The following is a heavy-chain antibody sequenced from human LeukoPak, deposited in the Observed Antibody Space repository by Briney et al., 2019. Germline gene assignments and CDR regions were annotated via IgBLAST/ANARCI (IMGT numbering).Heavy chain of an antibody. CDR2: INHSGST. J-gene: IGHJ4*02. D-gene: IGHD3-9*01. CDR3: AKGRKDFDTNLGPFDS. Sequence: PSETLSLTCAVYGGSFSGYYWSWIRQPPGKGLEWIGEINHSGSTNYNPSLKSRVTISVDTSKNQFSLKVTSVTTADTAVYYCAKGRKDFDTNLGPFDSWGQGILVTVSS. V-gene: IGHV4-34*01. CDR1: GGSFSGYY.